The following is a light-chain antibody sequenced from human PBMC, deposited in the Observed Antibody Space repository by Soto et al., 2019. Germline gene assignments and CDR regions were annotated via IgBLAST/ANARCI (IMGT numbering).Light chain of an antibody. V-gene: IGLV2-14*01. J-gene: IGLJ1*01. Sequence: QSALTQPASVSGSPGQSITISCTGISSDGDDYKDVSWYQQHPGKAPKLMIYEVTYRPSGVSNCFSGSKSGNTASLTISGLQAEDEADYYCSSYTSTSTVFGTGTKLTVL. CDR2: EVT. CDR1: SSDGDDYKD. CDR3: SSYTSTSTV.